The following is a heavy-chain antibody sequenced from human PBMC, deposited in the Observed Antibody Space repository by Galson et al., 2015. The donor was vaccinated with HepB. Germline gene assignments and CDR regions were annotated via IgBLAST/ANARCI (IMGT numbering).Heavy chain of an antibody. J-gene: IGHJ3*02. D-gene: IGHD5-24*01. CDR1: GFTFSNPW. V-gene: IGHV3-15*07. CDR2: IKSKTDGGTT. Sequence: SLRLSCAASGFTFSNPWRNCVRQAPGKGLEWVGRIKSKTDGGTTDYAAPVKGRFTISRDDSKNTLYLQMNSLKTEDTAVYYCSTEEGGRMATIVPCIWGQGTMVTVSS. CDR3: STEEGGRMATIVPCI.